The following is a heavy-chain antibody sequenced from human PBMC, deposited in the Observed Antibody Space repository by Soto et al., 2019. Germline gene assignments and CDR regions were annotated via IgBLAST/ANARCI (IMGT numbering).Heavy chain of an antibody. CDR2: IYYGGTT. D-gene: IGHD4-4*01. CDR1: GDSISRYY. Sequence: SETLSLTCTVSGDSISRYYWGWIRQPPGKGLEWIGYIYYGGTTTNNPSLKSRVSMSIDTSKNHFSLALSSVTAADTAVFFCARLSTAVQPLQTFDVWGQGTMVTVSS. J-gene: IGHJ3*01. CDR3: ARLSTAVQPLQTFDV. V-gene: IGHV4-59*08.